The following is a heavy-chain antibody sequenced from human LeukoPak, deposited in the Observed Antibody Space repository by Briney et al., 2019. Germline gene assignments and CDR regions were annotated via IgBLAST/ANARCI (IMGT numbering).Heavy chain of an antibody. CDR2: IRYDGSNK. Sequence: GESLRLSCAASGFTFSSYGMHWVRQAPGKGLEWVAFIRYDGSNKYYADSVKGRFTISRDNSKNTLYLQMNSLRAEDTAVYYCAKAQAAGIAAAFAPGFDYWGQGTLVTVSS. D-gene: IGHD6-13*01. V-gene: IGHV3-30*02. CDR1: GFTFSSYG. CDR3: AKAQAAGIAAAFAPGFDY. J-gene: IGHJ4*02.